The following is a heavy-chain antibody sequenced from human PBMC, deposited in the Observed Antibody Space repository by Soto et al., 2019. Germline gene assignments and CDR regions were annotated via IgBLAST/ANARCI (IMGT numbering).Heavy chain of an antibody. V-gene: IGHV3-23*01. J-gene: IGHJ4*02. CDR1: GFTFSSYA. D-gene: IGHD4-4*01. CDR3: ATDSPGYSTRDYFDY. CDR2: IRGSGGST. Sequence: GGSLRLSCAASGFTFSSYAMSWVRQAPGKGLEWVSAIRGSGGSTYYADSVKGRFTISRDNSKNTLYLQMNSLRAEDTAVYYCATDSPGYSTRDYFDYWGQGTLVTVSS.